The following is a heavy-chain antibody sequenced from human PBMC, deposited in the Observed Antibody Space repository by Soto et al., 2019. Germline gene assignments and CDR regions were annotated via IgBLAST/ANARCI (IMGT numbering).Heavy chain of an antibody. CDR2: IYYSGST. J-gene: IGHJ4*02. CDR3: ARHGKKDSSGYIPYDYGY. V-gene: IGHV4-39*01. D-gene: IGHD3-22*01. CDR1: GGSISSSSYY. Sequence: SETLSLTCTVSGGSISSSSYYWGWILQPPGKGLEWIGSIYYSGSTYYNPSLKSRVTISVDTSKNQFSLKLSSVTAADTAVYYCARHGKKDSSGYIPYDYGYWGQGTLVTVSS.